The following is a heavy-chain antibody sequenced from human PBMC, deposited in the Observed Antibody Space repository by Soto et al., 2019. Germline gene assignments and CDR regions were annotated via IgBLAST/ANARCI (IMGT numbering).Heavy chain of an antibody. V-gene: IGHV4-34*01. Sequence: LSLTCAVYGGSFGVDYWSWVRQPPGKGLEWIGEINRSGSISYNPSLESRVTISVDTSKNQFSLKLSSVTAADTAVYYCARLRATVMNYRARAYYFDYWGQGTLVTVSS. CDR2: INRSGSI. CDR3: ARLRATVMNYRARAYYFDY. J-gene: IGHJ4*02. D-gene: IGHD3-10*01. CDR1: GGSFGVDY.